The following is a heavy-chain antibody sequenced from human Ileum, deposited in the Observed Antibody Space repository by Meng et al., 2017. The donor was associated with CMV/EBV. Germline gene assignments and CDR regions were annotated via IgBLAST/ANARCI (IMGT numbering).Heavy chain of an antibody. CDR1: GFSFSSYG. J-gene: IGHJ6*02. Sequence: GESLKISCAASGFSFSSYGMHWVRQAPGKGLEWVAVIWYDGSNEYYEDSVKGRFTISRDNSKSTLYLQMNSLRAGDTAMYYCAKERLPTAISYYYYGMDVWGQGTTVTGAS. D-gene: IGHD2-21*02. V-gene: IGHV3-33*06. CDR2: IWYDGSNE. CDR3: AKERLPTAISYYYYGMDV.